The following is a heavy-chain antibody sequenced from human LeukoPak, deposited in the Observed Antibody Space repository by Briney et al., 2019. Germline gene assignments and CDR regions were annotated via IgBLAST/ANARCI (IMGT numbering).Heavy chain of an antibody. D-gene: IGHD3-22*01. V-gene: IGHV3-23*01. J-gene: IGHJ4*02. CDR1: GFTFSSYA. Sequence: PGGSLRLSCAASGFTFSSYAMSWVRQAPGKGLEWVSAISGSGGSTYYADSVKGRFTISRDTSKNTLYLQMNSLRAEDTAVYYCAKASAMIVVVSKHFDYWGQGTLVTVSS. CDR2: ISGSGGST. CDR3: AKASAMIVVVSKHFDY.